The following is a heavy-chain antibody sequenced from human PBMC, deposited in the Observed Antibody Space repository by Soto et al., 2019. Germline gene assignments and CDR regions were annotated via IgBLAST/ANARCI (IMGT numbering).Heavy chain of an antibody. D-gene: IGHD3-9*01. Sequence: GASVKVSCKASGYNFTSYAMHWVRQAPGQRLEWMGWINAGNGNTKYSQKFQGRVTITRDTSASTAYMELSSLRSEDTAVYYCARGALRYFDWAYWGQGTLVTVSS. CDR3: ARGALRYFDWAY. CDR2: INAGNGNT. CDR1: GYNFTSYA. V-gene: IGHV1-3*01. J-gene: IGHJ4*02.